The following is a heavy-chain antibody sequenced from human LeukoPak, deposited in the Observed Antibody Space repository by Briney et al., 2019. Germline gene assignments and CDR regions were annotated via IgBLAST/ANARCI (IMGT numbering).Heavy chain of an antibody. CDR3: AKRGVVIRVILVGFHKEAYYFDS. Sequence: PGGSLRLSCAVSGITLSNYGMSWVRQAPGKGLEWVAGISDRGSRTNYADSVKGRFTISTDHLKNTLYLQMNSLRAEDTAVYFCAKRGVVIRVILVGFHKEAYYFDSWGQGALVTVSS. V-gene: IGHV3-23*01. D-gene: IGHD3-22*01. J-gene: IGHJ4*02. CDR2: ISDRGSRT. CDR1: GITLSNYG.